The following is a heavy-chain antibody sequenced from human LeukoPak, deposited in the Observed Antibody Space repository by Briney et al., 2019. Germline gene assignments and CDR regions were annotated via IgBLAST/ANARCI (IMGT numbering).Heavy chain of an antibody. CDR1: GFTFSSYS. CDR3: ARWGITSYGMDV. D-gene: IGHD3-10*01. V-gene: IGHV3-21*01. CDR2: ISSSSNYI. J-gene: IGHJ6*02. Sequence: GGSLRLSCAASGFTFSSYSMNWVRQARGKGLEWVSSISSSSNYIYYADSVKGRFTISRDNANNSLFLQMNSLRAEDTAVYYCARWGITSYGMDVWGQGTTVTVSS.